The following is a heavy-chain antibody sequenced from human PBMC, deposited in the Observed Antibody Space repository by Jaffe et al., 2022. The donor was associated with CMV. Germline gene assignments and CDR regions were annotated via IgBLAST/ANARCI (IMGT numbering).Heavy chain of an antibody. D-gene: IGHD2-2*01. Sequence: QVQLVQSGAEVKKPGSSVKVSCKASGGTFSSYAISWVRQAPGQGLEWMGGIIPIFGTANYAQKFQGRVTITADESTSTAYMELSSLRSEDTAVYYCARDYCSSTSCSPTYYYYYGMDVWGQGTTVTVSS. V-gene: IGHV1-69*01. J-gene: IGHJ6*02. CDR2: IIPIFGTA. CDR1: GGTFSSYA. CDR3: ARDYCSSTSCSPTYYYYYGMDV.